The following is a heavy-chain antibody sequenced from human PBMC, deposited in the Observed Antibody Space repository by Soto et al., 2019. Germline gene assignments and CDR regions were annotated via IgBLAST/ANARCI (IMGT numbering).Heavy chain of an antibody. CDR2: ISYSGST. Sequence: SVTLSLTCTVSGGAISSASYYWDWIRQSPEKGLEWIASISYSGSTYYSPTLKSRLIISVDTSKSQFSLKPSSVTAADTAVYYCARGEERVAMPSGYWGQGTLVTVS. CDR3: ARGEERVAMPSGY. D-gene: IGHD2-2*01. CDR1: GGAISSASYY. V-gene: IGHV4-39*07. J-gene: IGHJ4*02.